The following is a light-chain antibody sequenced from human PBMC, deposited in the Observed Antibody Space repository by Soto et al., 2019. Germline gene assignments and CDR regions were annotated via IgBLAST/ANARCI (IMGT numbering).Light chain of an antibody. J-gene: IGKJ1*01. CDR2: KAS. CDR3: QHYNSYSEA. CDR1: QSISSW. Sequence: DIQMTQSPSTLSPSVGDRVTITCRASQSISSWLAWYQQKPGKAPKLLIYKASSLESGVPSRFSGSGSGTEFTLTISSLQPDDFATYYCQHYNSYSEAFGQGTKWIS. V-gene: IGKV1-5*03.